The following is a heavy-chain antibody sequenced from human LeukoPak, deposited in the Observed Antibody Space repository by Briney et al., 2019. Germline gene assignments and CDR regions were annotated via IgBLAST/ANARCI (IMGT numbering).Heavy chain of an antibody. CDR2: IKSDGSST. CDR1: GFTFTNYW. Sequence: GGSLRLSCAASGFTFTNYWMHWVRQVPGKGLVWVSRIKSDGSSTHYADSVKGRFTISRDNARNTLCLQVNSLRAEDTAVYYCASELRLGYWGQGILVTVSS. D-gene: IGHD3-10*01. V-gene: IGHV3-74*01. J-gene: IGHJ4*02. CDR3: ASELRLGY.